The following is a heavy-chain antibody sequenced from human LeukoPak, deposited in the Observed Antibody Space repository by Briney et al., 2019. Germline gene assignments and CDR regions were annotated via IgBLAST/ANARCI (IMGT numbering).Heavy chain of an antibody. V-gene: IGHV1-46*01. J-gene: IGHJ3*02. CDR2: INPSGGST. Sequence: GASVKVSCKASGYTFTSYDINWVRQATGQGLEWMGIINPSGGSTSYAQKFQGRVTMTRDMSTSTVYMELSSLRSEDTAVYYCARGTSRAFLVVAARVTAFDIWGQGTMVTVSS. CDR1: GYTFTSYD. D-gene: IGHD2-15*01. CDR3: ARGTSRAFLVVAARVTAFDI.